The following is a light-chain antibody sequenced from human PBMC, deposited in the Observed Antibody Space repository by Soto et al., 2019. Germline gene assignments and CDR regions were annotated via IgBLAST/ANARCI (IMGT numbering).Light chain of an antibody. Sequence: QSVLTQPACVSVSPGQSITSSCTGTSSDVGSYNLVSWYQQHPGKAPKLMIYEGSKRPSGVSNRFSGSKSGNTASLTISGLQAEDEADYYCCSYAGSSTLYVFGTGTKVTVL. J-gene: IGLJ1*01. CDR3: CSYAGSSTLYV. CDR2: EGS. V-gene: IGLV2-23*01. CDR1: SSDVGSYNL.